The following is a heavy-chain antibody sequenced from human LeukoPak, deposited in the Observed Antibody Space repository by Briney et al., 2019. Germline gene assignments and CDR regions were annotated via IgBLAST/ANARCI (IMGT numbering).Heavy chain of an antibody. V-gene: IGHV4-30-2*01. Sequence: SETLSLTCTVSGGSISSGGYYWSWIRQHPGKGLEWIGYIYHSGSTYYNPSLKSRVTISVDRFKNQFSLKLSSVTAADTAVYYCARGYGDYTDWYFDLWGRGTLVTVSS. D-gene: IGHD4-17*01. CDR3: ARGYGDYTDWYFDL. CDR1: GGSISSGGYY. J-gene: IGHJ2*01. CDR2: IYHSGST.